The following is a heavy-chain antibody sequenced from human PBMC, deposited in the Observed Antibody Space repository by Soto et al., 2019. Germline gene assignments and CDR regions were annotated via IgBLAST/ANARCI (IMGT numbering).Heavy chain of an antibody. J-gene: IGHJ5*02. CDR2: ISWNSGTI. V-gene: IGHV3-9*01. CDR1: GFTFDDFA. Sequence: EVQLVESGGGLVQPGRSLRLSCVASGFTFDDFAMHWVRQAPGKGLEWVSGISWNSGTIVYADSVKDRFTISRDNAKNSLYLQMNSLRPEDTALYYCAKDKGVGSSWFSWFDPWGQGTLVTVSS. D-gene: IGHD6-13*01. CDR3: AKDKGVGSSWFSWFDP.